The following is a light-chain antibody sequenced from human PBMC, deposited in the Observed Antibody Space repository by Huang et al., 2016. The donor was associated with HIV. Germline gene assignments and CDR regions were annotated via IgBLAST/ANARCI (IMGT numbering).Light chain of an antibody. Sequence: DIQMTQSPSSLSASVGDRVPITCRASEDITNSLAWYHQKPGKVPELLIYGASSLQGGVPSRFSGSGSGTHFTLTISGLQSGDVGTYYCQNYNRAPRTFGQGTKVEIK. CDR2: GAS. J-gene: IGKJ1*01. CDR3: QNYNRAPRT. CDR1: EDITNS. V-gene: IGKV1-27*01.